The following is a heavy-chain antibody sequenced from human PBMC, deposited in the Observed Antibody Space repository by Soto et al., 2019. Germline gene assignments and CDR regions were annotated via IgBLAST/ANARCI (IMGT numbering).Heavy chain of an antibody. CDR1: GFTFSSYG. V-gene: IGHV3-33*01. CDR3: AREDGPVAFDI. CDR2: IWYDGSNI. Sequence: QVQLVESGGGVVQPGRSLRLSCAASGFTFSSYGMHWVRQAPGKGLEWVAVIWYDGSNIYYADSVKGRFTISRDNSKNWWWLQRNSVGAEHRAVYYWAREDGPVAFDIGAKGTMVPVSS. D-gene: IGHD2-8*01. J-gene: IGHJ3*02.